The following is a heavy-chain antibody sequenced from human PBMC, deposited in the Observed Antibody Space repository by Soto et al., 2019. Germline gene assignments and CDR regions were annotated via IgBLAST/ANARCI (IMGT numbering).Heavy chain of an antibody. V-gene: IGHV1-3*01. D-gene: IGHD1-26*01. CDR3: ARGELYGSAFDI. J-gene: IGHJ3*02. Sequence: ASVKVSCKASGYTFISYAIHWVRQAPGQRLEWMGWINAGNGNTKYSQKFQGRVTITRDTSASTAYMELRSLRSDDTAVYYCARGELYGSAFDIWGQGTMVTVSS. CDR1: GYTFISYA. CDR2: INAGNGNT.